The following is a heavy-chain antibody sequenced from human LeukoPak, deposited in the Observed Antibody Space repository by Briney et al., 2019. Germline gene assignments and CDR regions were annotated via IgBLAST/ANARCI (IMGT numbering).Heavy chain of an antibody. D-gene: IGHD6-19*01. CDR2: IIPIFGTA. V-gene: IGHV1-69*13. CDR1: GYTFTGYY. J-gene: IGHJ6*03. Sequence: SVKVSCKASGYTFTGYYMHWVRQAPGQGLEWMGWIIPIFGTANYAQKFQGRVTITADESTSTAYMELSSLRSEDTAVYYCASLAGKGIAVAPYYYYMDVWGKGTTVTVSS. CDR3: ASLAGKGIAVAPYYYYMDV.